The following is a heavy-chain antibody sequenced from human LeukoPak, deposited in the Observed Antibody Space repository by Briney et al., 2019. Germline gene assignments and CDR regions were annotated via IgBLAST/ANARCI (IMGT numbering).Heavy chain of an antibody. J-gene: IGHJ1*01. CDR2: VNSKGSGETT. CDR3: VTDVAGVGYRQLDH. Sequence: PGGSLRLSCATSGFNFKDAWLSWVRQAPGKGLEWVGRVNSKGSGETTDYGEPVKGRFIISRDDSKDMVSLQMNSPKTDDTAVYYCVTDVAGVGYRQLDHWGQDTLVPVS. CDR1: GFNFKDAW. V-gene: IGHV3-15*01. D-gene: IGHD6-25*01.